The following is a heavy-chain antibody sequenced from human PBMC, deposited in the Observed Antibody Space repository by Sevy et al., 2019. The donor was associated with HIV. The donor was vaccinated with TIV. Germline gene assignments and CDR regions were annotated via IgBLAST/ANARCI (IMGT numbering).Heavy chain of an antibody. D-gene: IGHD1-7*01. CDR3: AKDPGTTVT. CDR2: ISYDGSNK. CDR1: GFTFSSYG. V-gene: IGHV3-30*18. Sequence: GESLKISCAASGFTFSSYGMHWVRQAPGKGLEWVAVISYDGSNKYYADSVKGRFTISRDNSKNTLYLQMNSLRAEDTAVYYCAKDPGTTVTWGQGTLVTVSS. J-gene: IGHJ5*02.